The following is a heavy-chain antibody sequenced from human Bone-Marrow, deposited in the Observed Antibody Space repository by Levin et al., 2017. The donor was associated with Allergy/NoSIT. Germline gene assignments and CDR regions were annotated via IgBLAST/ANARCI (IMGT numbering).Heavy chain of an antibody. Sequence: ASVKVSCKASGYTFTSYYMHWVRQAPGQGLEWMGIINPSGGSTSYAQKFQGRVTMTRDTSTSTVYMELSSLRSEDTAVYYCARDQSIVATIDYYYYMDGWGKGTTVTVSS. CDR2: INPSGGST. CDR3: ARDQSIVATIDYYYYMDG. D-gene: IGHD5-12*01. V-gene: IGHV1-46*01. J-gene: IGHJ6*03. CDR1: GYTFTSYY.